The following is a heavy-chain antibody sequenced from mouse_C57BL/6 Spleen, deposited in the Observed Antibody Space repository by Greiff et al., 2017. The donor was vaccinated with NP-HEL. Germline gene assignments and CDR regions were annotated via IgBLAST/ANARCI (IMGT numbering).Heavy chain of an antibody. Sequence: EVKLVESGEGLVKPGGSLKLSCAASGFTFSSYAMSWVRQTPEKRLEWVAYISSGGDYIYYADTVKGRFTISRDNARNTLYLQMSSLKSEDTAMYYCTRDWGIYYGYPWYFDVWGTGTTVTVSS. V-gene: IGHV5-9-1*02. D-gene: IGHD2-2*01. CDR2: ISSGGDYI. J-gene: IGHJ1*03. CDR3: TRDWGIYYGYPWYFDV. CDR1: GFTFSSYA.